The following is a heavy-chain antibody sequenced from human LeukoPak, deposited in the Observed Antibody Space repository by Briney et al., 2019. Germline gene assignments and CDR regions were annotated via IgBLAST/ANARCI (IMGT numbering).Heavy chain of an antibody. J-gene: IGHJ1*01. CDR3: ANRGF. CDR2: IYSGGGT. V-gene: IGHV3-53*01. CDR1: EFSVSTDF. Sequence: GGSLRLSCAASEFSVSTDFMIWVRQAPGKGLEWVSSIYSGGGTYHADSIKGRFTISRDTSKNTLYLQMNSLRVEDTAVYYCANRGFWGQGALVTVSS.